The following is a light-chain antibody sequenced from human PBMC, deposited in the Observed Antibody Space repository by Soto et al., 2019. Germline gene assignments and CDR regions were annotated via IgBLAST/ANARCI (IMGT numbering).Light chain of an antibody. CDR3: SSYAGSNSRM. CDR1: SSDVGGYNY. J-gene: IGLJ3*02. Sequence: QSALTQPPSASGSPGQSVTISCTETSSDVGGYNYVSWYQQHPGKAPKLMIYEVSKRPSGVPDRFSGSKSGNTASLTVSGLQAEDEADYYCSSYAGSNSRMFGGGTKLTVL. V-gene: IGLV2-8*01. CDR2: EVS.